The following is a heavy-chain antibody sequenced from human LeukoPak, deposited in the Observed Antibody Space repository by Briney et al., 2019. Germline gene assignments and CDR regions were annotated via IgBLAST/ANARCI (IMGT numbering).Heavy chain of an antibody. CDR3: ARDIAVAAPYFDY. CDR2: IYYSGST. CDR1: GGSISSNSYY. Sequence: SETLSLTCAVSGGSISSNSYYWGWIRQPPGKGLEWIGSIYYSGSTNYNPSLKSRVTISVDTSKNQFSLKLSSVTAADTAVYYCARDIAVAAPYFDYWGQGTLVTVSS. J-gene: IGHJ4*02. D-gene: IGHD6-19*01. V-gene: IGHV4-39*07.